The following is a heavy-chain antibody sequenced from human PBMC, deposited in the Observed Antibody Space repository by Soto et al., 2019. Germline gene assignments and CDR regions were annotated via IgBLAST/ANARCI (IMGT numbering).Heavy chain of an antibody. CDR2: IYWDDDK. J-gene: IGHJ4*02. V-gene: IGHV2-5*02. D-gene: IGHD2-8*02. Sequence: QITLEESGPTLVKPTQTLTLTCIFSGFSLSTSGVGVGWIRQPPGQALEWLALIYWDDDKRYSPSLKSRLTITKXXSXNQXFLTMTNMDPVDTATYYCAHRRAYNNYWSWGDFDYWGQGTLVTVSS. CDR3: AHRRAYNNYWSWGDFDY. CDR1: GFSLSTSGVG.